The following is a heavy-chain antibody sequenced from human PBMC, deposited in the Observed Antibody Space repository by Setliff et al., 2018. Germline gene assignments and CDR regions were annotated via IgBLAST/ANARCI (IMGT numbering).Heavy chain of an antibody. D-gene: IGHD6-13*01. CDR1: GYSISSGYY. Sequence: SETLSLTCAVSGYSISSGYYWGWIRQSPGKGLEWIGSIYHSGSTYYNPSLKSRVTISVDTSKNQFSLKLSSVTAADTAVYYCASTIAAAGTAADYWGQGTLVTVS. V-gene: IGHV4-38-2*01. CDR2: IYHSGST. CDR3: ASTIAAAGTAADY. J-gene: IGHJ4*02.